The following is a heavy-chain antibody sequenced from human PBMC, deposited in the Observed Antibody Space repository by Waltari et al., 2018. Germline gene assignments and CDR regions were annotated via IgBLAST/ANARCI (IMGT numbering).Heavy chain of an antibody. CDR3: ATNLPYYDFWSGYEQGGGFDY. V-gene: IGHV1-69*13. D-gene: IGHD3-3*01. J-gene: IGHJ4*02. CDR1: GGTFSSYA. Sequence: QVQLVQSGAEVKKPGSSAKVSCKASGGTFSSYAISGVRQAPGTGLEWMGGLIPIFGTANYAQKFQGRVTITADESTSTAYLELSSLRSEDTAVYYCATNLPYYDFWSGYEQGGGFDYWGQGTLVTVSS. CDR2: LIPIFGTA.